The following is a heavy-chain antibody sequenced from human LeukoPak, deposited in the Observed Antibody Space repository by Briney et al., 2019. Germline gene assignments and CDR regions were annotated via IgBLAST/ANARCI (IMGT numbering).Heavy chain of an antibody. CDR2: IYYSGST. CDR3: AQQHWFDP. Sequence: PSETLSLTCTVSGGSISSSSYYWGWIRQPPGKGLEWVGSIYYSGSTYYNPSLKSRVTISVDTSKNQFSLKLSSVTAADTAVYYCAQQHWFDPWGQGTLVTVSS. V-gene: IGHV4-39*01. J-gene: IGHJ5*02. CDR1: GGSISSSSYY.